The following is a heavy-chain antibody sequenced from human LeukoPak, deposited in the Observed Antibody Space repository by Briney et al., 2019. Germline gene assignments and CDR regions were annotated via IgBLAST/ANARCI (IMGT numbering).Heavy chain of an antibody. V-gene: IGHV3-11*01. CDR1: GFTFSDYY. D-gene: IGHD6-13*01. CDR2: ISSSGSTI. Sequence: GGSLRLSCAASGFTFSDYYMSWIRQAPGKGLEWVSYISSSGSTIYYADSVKGRFTISRDNAKNSLYLQMNSLRAEDTAVYYCARRSSSWDSANWFDPWGQGTLVTVSS. CDR3: ARRSSSWDSANWFDP. J-gene: IGHJ5*02.